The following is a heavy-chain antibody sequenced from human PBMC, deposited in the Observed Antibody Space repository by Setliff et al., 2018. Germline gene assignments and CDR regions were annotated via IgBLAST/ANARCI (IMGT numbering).Heavy chain of an antibody. V-gene: IGHV4-39*01. CDR1: GASITNINYY. Sequence: SETLSLTCTVSGASITNINYYWGLIRQPPGKGLEWIGSIFYSGRTFYNPSLKSRVTISVDASKNQFSLTLSSVTAADTAVYYCATSGFCSAGSCYSFDDWGQGALVTVSS. CDR2: IFYSGRT. D-gene: IGHD6-19*01. J-gene: IGHJ4*02. CDR3: ATSGFCSAGSCYSFDD.